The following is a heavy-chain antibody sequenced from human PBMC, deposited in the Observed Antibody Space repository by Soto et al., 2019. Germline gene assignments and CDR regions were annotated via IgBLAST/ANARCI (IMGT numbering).Heavy chain of an antibody. CDR1: GGSFSGYY. V-gene: IGHV4-34*01. Sequence: QVQLQQWGAGLLKPSETLSLTCAVYGGSFSGYYWSWIRQPPGKGLEWIGEINHSGSTNYNPSLKSRVTISVDTSKNQFSLQVSSVTAADTAGYYCARGIYGSGSYYFDYWGQGTLVTVSS. J-gene: IGHJ4*02. CDR3: ARGIYGSGSYYFDY. D-gene: IGHD3-10*01. CDR2: INHSGST.